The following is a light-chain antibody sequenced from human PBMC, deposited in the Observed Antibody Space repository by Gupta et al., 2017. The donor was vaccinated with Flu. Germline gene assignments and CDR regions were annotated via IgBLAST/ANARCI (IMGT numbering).Light chain of an antibody. CDR1: QSVSSN. V-gene: IGKV3-15*01. Sequence: EIVMTQSPATLSVSPGERATLSCRASQSVSSNLAWYQQKPGQAPRLLIYGASTRATGIPASFSGSGSGTEFTLTISSLQSEDFAVYYCQQYNNWLTFGGGTKVEIK. J-gene: IGKJ4*01. CDR2: GAS. CDR3: QQYNNWLT.